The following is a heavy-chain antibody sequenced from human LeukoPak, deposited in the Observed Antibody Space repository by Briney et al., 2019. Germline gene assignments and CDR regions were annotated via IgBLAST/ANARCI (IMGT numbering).Heavy chain of an antibody. V-gene: IGHV3-30-3*01. Sequence: GGSLRLSCAASGFAFSTCAMHWVRQAPGKGLEWVAVISFDGNTKYYADSVKGRFTISRDNSKNTLYLQMNGLRTEDTAMYYCTRRGGGHEFDHWGQGTLVTVSS. CDR3: TRRGGGHEFDH. CDR2: ISFDGNTK. J-gene: IGHJ4*02. CDR1: GFAFSTCA. D-gene: IGHD3-16*01.